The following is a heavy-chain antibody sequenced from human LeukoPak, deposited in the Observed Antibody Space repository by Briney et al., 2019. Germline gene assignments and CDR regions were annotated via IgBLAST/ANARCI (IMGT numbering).Heavy chain of an antibody. CDR1: GASITTYY. CDR2: IYDTGST. CDR3: ARVWLGDYNYYYGTDI. J-gene: IGHJ6*02. Sequence: PSETLSLTCTVSGASITTYYWTWIRQPPGKGLECIGHIYDTGSTNYNPSLKSRVTISVDTSKNRLSLKLSSVTAADTAVYYCARVWLGDYNYYYGTDIWGQGTTVTVSS. V-gene: IGHV4-59*01. D-gene: IGHD3-16*01.